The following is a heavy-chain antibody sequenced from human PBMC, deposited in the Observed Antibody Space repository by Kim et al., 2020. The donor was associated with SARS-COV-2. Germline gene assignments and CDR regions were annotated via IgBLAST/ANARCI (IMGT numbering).Heavy chain of an antibody. CDR2: IYSGGSST. J-gene: IGHJ4*02. CDR1: GFTFSSYA. V-gene: IGHV3-23*03. Sequence: GGSLRLSCAASGFTFSSYAMSWVRQAPGKGLEWVSVIYSGGSSTYYADSVKGRFTISRDNSKNTLYLQMNSLRAEDTAVYYCAKGAHFDYWGQGTLVTVSS. CDR3: AKGAHFDY.